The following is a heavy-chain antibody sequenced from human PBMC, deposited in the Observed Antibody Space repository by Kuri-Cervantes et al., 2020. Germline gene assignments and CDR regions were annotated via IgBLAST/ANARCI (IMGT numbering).Heavy chain of an antibody. J-gene: IGHJ4*02. Sequence: GESLKISCAASGFTFSDYYMSWIRQAPGKGLEWVSYISSSGSTIYYADSVKGRSTISRDNAKNSLYLQMNSLRVEDTAVYYCARYCGDGSCYNWGQGTLVTVSS. CDR3: ARYCGDGSCYN. V-gene: IGHV3-11*04. CDR2: ISSSGSTI. CDR1: GFTFSDYY. D-gene: IGHD2-15*01.